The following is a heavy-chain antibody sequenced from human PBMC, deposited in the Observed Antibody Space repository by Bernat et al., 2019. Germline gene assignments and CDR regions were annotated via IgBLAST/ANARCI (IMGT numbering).Heavy chain of an antibody. Sequence: EVQLVESGGGLVQPGGSLRLSCAASGFTVSSNYMSWVRQAPGKGLEWVSVIYSGGSTYYADSGKGRFTISRDNSKNTLYLQINQLRAEGTAVYYCARTDGYPPREIWVFDLRGRGTLVTVSS. J-gene: IGHJ2*01. CDR3: ARTDGYPPREIWVFDL. CDR1: GFTVSSNY. D-gene: IGHD5-24*01. V-gene: IGHV3-66*01. CDR2: IYSGGST.